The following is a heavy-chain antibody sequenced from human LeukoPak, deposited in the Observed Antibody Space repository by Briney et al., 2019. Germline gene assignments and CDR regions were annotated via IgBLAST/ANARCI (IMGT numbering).Heavy chain of an antibody. Sequence: GGSLRLSCAVSGFTFSSYAMSWVRQAPGKGLEWVSAVSGSGGSTYYADSVKGRFTISRDNSKNTLYLQMNSLRAEDTAVYYCAKDDYGDLNWFDPWGQGTLVTVSS. CDR3: AKDDYGDLNWFDP. V-gene: IGHV3-23*01. J-gene: IGHJ5*02. CDR2: VSGSGGST. CDR1: GFTFSSYA. D-gene: IGHD4-17*01.